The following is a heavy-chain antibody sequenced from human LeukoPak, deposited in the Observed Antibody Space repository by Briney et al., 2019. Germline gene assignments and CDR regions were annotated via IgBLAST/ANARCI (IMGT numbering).Heavy chain of an antibody. CDR2: IIPIFGTA. CDR3: ARESGLYRGSYYQFDY. J-gene: IGHJ4*02. D-gene: IGHD1-26*01. V-gene: IGHV1-69*05. CDR1: GGTFSSYA. Sequence: ASVKVSCKASGGTFSSYAISWVRQAPGQGLEWMGGIIPIFGTANFAQQSQGRVKNTTDEYGRAAYLELSSLRSEDTAVYVCARESGLYRGSYYQFDYWGQGTLVTVSS.